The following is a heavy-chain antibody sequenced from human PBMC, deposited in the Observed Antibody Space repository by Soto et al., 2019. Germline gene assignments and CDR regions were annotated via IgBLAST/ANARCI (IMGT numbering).Heavy chain of an antibody. D-gene: IGHD2-2*01. CDR1: GFTFSSYA. Sequence: EVQLLESGGGLVQPGGSLRLSCAASGFTFSSYAMSWVRQAPGKGLEWVSAISGSGGSTYYADSVKGRFTISRDNSKNTLYLQMNSLRAEDTAVYYCAKAQDYIVVVPAAIFAHKGAFDIWGQGTMVTVSS. CDR3: AKAQDYIVVVPAAIFAHKGAFDI. J-gene: IGHJ3*02. CDR2: ISGSGGST. V-gene: IGHV3-23*01.